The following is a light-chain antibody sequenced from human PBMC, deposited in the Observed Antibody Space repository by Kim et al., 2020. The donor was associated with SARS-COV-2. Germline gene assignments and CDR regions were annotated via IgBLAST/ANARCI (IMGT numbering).Light chain of an antibody. CDR3: QQGYSTPQYT. V-gene: IGKV1-39*01. CDR1: QTISNY. J-gene: IGKJ2*01. CDR2: GAS. Sequence: DIQMTQSPSSLSASVGDRVTITCRTSQTISNYLNWYQQKPGKAPKLLIYGASSLQSGVPSRFSGSGSGTDFTLTITSLQPEDFATYYCQQGYSTPQYTYGQGIKVDIQ.